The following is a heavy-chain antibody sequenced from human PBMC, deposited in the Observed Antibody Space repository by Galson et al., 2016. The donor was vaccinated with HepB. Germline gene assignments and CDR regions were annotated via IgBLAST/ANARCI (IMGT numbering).Heavy chain of an antibody. CDR2: INPSTGDT. CDR3: ARLGCSGVSCSLPFFYYGLDA. CDR1: GCTFTGYY. D-gene: IGHD2-15*01. Sequence: SVKVSCKASGCTFTGYYVNWVRQAPGQGLEWMGWINPSTGDTNYAQKFQGRVSLTRNTSLTTVYMEVKSLKSDDTAVYYCARLGCSGVSCSLPFFYYGLDAWGKGNTVTVSS. V-gene: IGHV1-2*02. J-gene: IGHJ6*04.